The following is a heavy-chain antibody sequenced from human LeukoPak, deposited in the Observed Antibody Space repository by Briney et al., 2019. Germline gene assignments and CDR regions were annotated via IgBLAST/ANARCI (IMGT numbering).Heavy chain of an antibody. Sequence: ASVKVSCTSSGYTFTGYYMHWVRQAPGQGFEWMGRIDSNSGGTNYAQKFQGRVTMTRDTSISTVYMELISLRSDDTAVYYCAREMNYDDYRTSDYWGQGTLVTVSS. CDR3: AREMNYDDYRTSDY. CDR2: IDSNSGGT. J-gene: IGHJ4*02. D-gene: IGHD4-17*01. CDR1: GYTFTGYY. V-gene: IGHV1-2*02.